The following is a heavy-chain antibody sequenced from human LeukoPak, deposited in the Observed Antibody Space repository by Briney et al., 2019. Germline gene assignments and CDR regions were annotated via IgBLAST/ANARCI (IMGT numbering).Heavy chain of an antibody. CDR2: INHSGNT. V-gene: IGHV4-34*01. D-gene: IGHD2-15*01. J-gene: IGHJ5*02. Sequence: PSETLSLTCAVYGGSFSGYYWSWIRQAPGKGLEWIGEINHSGNTNYNPSLKSRVTISLDTSKNQFSLKLNSVTAADTAVYYCVTEPGYCTGGRCYGGRFDPWGQGTLVTVSS. CDR3: VTEPGYCTGGRCYGGRFDP. CDR1: GGSFSGYY.